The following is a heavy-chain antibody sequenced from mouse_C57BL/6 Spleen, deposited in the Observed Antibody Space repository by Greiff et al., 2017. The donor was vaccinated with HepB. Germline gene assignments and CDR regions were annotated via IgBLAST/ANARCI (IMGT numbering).Heavy chain of an antibody. V-gene: IGHV2-2*01. CDR1: GFSLTSYG. Sequence: VKLVESGPGLVQPSQSLSITCTVSGFSLTSYGVHWVRQSPGKGLEWLGVIWSGGSTDYNAAFISRLSISKDNSKSQVFFKMNSLQADDTAIYYCARPDGYYVVGYFDVWGTGTTVTVSS. CDR2: IWSGGST. D-gene: IGHD2-3*01. J-gene: IGHJ1*03. CDR3: ARPDGYYVVGYFDV.